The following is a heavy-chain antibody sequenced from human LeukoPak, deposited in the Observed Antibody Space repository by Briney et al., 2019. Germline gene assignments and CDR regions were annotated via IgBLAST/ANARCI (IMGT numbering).Heavy chain of an antibody. CDR3: ARSTVTTLTEYFHH. V-gene: IGHV3-48*02. J-gene: IGHJ1*01. D-gene: IGHD4-11*01. Sequence: GGSLRLSCAASGFTFSSYSMNWVRQAPGKGLEWVSYISSSSSTIYYADSVEGRFTVSRDNAKNSLYLQMNSLRDEDTAVYYCARSTVTTLTEYFHHWGQGTLVTVSS. CDR2: ISSSSSTI. CDR1: GFTFSSYS.